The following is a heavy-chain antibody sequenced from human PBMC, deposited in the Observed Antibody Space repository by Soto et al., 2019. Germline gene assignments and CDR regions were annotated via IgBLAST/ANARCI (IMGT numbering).Heavy chain of an antibody. CDR2: IIPIFGTA. V-gene: IGHV1-69*13. D-gene: IGHD3-10*01. CDR3: VLLWFGESPYYYYGMDV. CDR1: GGTFSSYA. J-gene: IGHJ6*02. Sequence: SVKVSCKASGGTFSSYAISWVRQAPGQGLEWMGGIIPIFGTANYAQKFQGRVTITADESTSTAYMELSSLRSEDTAVYYCVLLWFGESPYYYYGMDVWGQGTTVTVSS.